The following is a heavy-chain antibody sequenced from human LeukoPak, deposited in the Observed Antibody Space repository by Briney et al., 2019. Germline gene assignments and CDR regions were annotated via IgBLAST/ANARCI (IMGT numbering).Heavy chain of an antibody. CDR1: GGSISSYY. J-gene: IGHJ5*02. V-gene: IGHV4-4*07. CDR3: ARDMVRGNWFDP. Sequence: SETLSLTCAVYGGSISSYYWSWIRQPAGKGLEWIGRIYTSGSTNYNPSLKSRVTMSVDTSKNQFSLKLSSVTAADTAVYYCARDMVRGNWFDPWGQGTLVTVSS. D-gene: IGHD3-10*01. CDR2: IYTSGST.